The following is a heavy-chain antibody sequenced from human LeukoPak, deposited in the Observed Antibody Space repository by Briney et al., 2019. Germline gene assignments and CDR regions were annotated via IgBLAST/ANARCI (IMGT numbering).Heavy chain of an antibody. Sequence: GGSLRLSCAASGFTFSSYSMNWVRQAPGRGLEWVSYISSSSSTIYYADSVKGRFTISRDNAKNSLYLQMNSLRAEDTAVYYCAKGKIAVAGTGDAFDIWGQGTMVTVSS. V-gene: IGHV3-48*01. J-gene: IGHJ3*02. D-gene: IGHD6-19*01. CDR1: GFTFSSYS. CDR3: AKGKIAVAGTGDAFDI. CDR2: ISSSSSTI.